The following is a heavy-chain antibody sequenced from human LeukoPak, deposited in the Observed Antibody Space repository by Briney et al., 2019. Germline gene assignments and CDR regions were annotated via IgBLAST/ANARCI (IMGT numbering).Heavy chain of an antibody. Sequence: PGRSLRLSCAASGFTFSSYSMNWVRQAPGKGLKWVSYISSSSSTIYYADSVKGRFTISRDNAKNSLYLQMNSLRAEDTAVYYCARDLRYCSSTSCYRGVDYWGQGTLVTVSS. CDR1: GFTFSSYS. J-gene: IGHJ4*02. V-gene: IGHV3-48*04. D-gene: IGHD2-2*02. CDR2: ISSSSSTI. CDR3: ARDLRYCSSTSCYRGVDY.